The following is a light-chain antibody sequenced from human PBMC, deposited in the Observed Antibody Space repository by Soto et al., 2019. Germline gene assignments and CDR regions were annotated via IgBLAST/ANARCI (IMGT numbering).Light chain of an antibody. V-gene: IGKV3-20*01. J-gene: IGKJ4*01. CDR1: QSVSSSY. CDR3: QQYQSSPLT. Sequence: EIVLTQSPGTLSLSPGERATLSCRASQSVSSSYLAWYQQKPAQAPRLLLYGASSRAPGIPDRFSGSASGTDFTLTINRLEPEDFAVYYCQQYQSSPLTFGGGTKVDIK. CDR2: GAS.